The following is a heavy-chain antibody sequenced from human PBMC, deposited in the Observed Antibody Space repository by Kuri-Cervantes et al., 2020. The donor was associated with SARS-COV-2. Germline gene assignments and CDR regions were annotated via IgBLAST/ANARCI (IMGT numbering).Heavy chain of an antibody. V-gene: IGHV1-46*01. D-gene: IGHD3-22*01. Sequence: ASVKVSCKASGYTFTSYYMHWVRQAPGQGLEWMGLINPSGGSTSYAQKFQGRVTITRDTSMSTVYMELSSLRSEDTAVYYCARVQSSGYYNYWGQGTLVTVSS. CDR3: ARVQSSGYYNY. CDR1: GYTFTSYY. J-gene: IGHJ4*02. CDR2: INPSGGST.